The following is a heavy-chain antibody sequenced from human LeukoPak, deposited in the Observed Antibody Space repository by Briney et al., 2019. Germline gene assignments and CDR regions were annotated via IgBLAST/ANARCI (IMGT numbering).Heavy chain of an antibody. V-gene: IGHV1-18*01. CDR1: GYTFTTFG. J-gene: IGHJ4*02. Sequence: ASVMVSCKASGYTFTTFGINWMRQAPGQGLEWMGWISTYDGGTNYAQKFRDRVTMLRDTSTSTAYMELRSLRSDDTAVYYCARDQPRRGPGNHDYWGQGTLVTVSS. CDR2: ISTYDGGT. D-gene: IGHD1-26*01. CDR3: ARDQPRRGPGNHDY.